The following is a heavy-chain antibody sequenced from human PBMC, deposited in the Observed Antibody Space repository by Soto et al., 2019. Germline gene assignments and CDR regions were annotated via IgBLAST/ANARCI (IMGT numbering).Heavy chain of an antibody. CDR3: ASYLLTTVVTYLQH. D-gene: IGHD4-17*01. V-gene: IGHV4-30-4*01. Sequence: PSETLSLTCTVSGGSISSGDYYWSCIRQHPGKGLEWIGYIYYSGSTYYNPSLKSRVTISVDTSKNQFSLKLSSVTAADTAVYYCASYLLTTVVTYLQHWGQGTLVTVSS. CDR2: IYYSGST. J-gene: IGHJ1*01. CDR1: GGSISSGDYY.